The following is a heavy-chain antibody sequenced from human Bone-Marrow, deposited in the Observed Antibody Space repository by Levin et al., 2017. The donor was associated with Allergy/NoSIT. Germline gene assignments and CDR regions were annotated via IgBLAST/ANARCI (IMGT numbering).Heavy chain of an antibody. J-gene: IGHJ3*02. CDR3: TRESWNGHDHDCFDI. CDR1: GFTFSSFA. Sequence: HPGGSLRLSCAASGFTFSSFALNWVRQAPGKGLEWVAKIELGGNIIYYVDSVKGRFTISRDSAKNSLYLQMNSLRADDTAMYYCTRESWNGHDHDCFDIWGQGTMVTVSS. D-gene: IGHD2-21*01. CDR2: IELGGNII. V-gene: IGHV3-7*04.